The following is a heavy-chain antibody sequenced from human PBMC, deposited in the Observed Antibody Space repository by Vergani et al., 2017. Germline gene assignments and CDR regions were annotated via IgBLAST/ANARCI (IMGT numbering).Heavy chain of an antibody. J-gene: IGHJ3*02. Sequence: QVQLVESGGGLVKPGGSLRLSCAASGFTFSDYYMSWIRQAPGKGLEWVSYISSSSSYTNYADSVKGRFTISGDNAKNSLYLQMNSLRAEDTAVYYCARVGLRPYAFDIWGQGTMVTVSS. D-gene: IGHD5-12*01. CDR3: ARVGLRPYAFDI. CDR1: GFTFSDYY. CDR2: ISSSSSYT. V-gene: IGHV3-11*06.